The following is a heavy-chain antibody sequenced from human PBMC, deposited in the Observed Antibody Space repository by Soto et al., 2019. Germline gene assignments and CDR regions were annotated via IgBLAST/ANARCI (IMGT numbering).Heavy chain of an antibody. CDR2: IEYNATNR. CDR3: ARDADDYCRGTRCFHDYGLEV. Sequence: QVQLVESGGGVVQTGTSLRLSCTASGFNFNSYGIHWVRQSPGKGLEWLALIEYNATNRFYADSVKGRFSISRANSRNTGYLQVNGLRAEDTAVYYCARDADDYCRGTRCFHDYGLEVWGQGPTVIVS. CDR1: GFNFNSYG. V-gene: IGHV3-33*05. J-gene: IGHJ6*02. D-gene: IGHD2-15*01.